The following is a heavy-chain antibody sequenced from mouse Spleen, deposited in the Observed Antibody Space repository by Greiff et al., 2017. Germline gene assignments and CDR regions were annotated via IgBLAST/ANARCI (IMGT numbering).Heavy chain of an antibody. Sequence: VQLQQSGAELVRPGASVKLSCTASGFNIKDDYMHWVKQRPEQGLEWIGWIDPENGDTEYASKFQGKATITADTSSNTAYLQLSSLTSEDTAVYYCTTGSYYSRLAYWGQGTLVTVSA. J-gene: IGHJ3*01. CDR1: GFNIKDDY. CDR3: TTGSYYSRLAY. V-gene: IGHV14-4*01. CDR2: IDPENGDT. D-gene: IGHD2-12*01.